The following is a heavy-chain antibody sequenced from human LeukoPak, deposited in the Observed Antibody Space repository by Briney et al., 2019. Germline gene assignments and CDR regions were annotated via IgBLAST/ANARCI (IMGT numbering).Heavy chain of an antibody. D-gene: IGHD2-2*02. Sequence: PGGSLRLSCAASGFTFSGYYISWIRQAPGKGLEWLSYISTSGGTIFYADSVKGRFTISRDNTKNSLYLQVSSLRAEDTAVYYCARGKLVVPAAILGLDYYYMDVWGKGTTVTVSS. J-gene: IGHJ6*03. CDR1: GFTFSGYY. V-gene: IGHV3-11*01. CDR3: ARGKLVVPAAILGLDYYYMDV. CDR2: ISTSGGTI.